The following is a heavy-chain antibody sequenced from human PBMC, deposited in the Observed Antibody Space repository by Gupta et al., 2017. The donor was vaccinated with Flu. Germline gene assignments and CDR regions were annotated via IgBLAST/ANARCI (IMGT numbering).Heavy chain of an antibody. CDR2: IYYSGST. V-gene: IGHV4-59*01. CDR3: ARGPGGSTFDY. D-gene: IGHD3-16*01. Sequence: SWIRQSPGKGLEWIGYIYYSGSTNYTPSLKSRVTISLDISKNQFSLKMSSVTAADTAVYYCARGPGGSTFDYWGQGSLVTVSP. J-gene: IGHJ4*02.